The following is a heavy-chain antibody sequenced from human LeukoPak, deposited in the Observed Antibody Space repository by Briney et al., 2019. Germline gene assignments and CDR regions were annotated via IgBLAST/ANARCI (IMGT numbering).Heavy chain of an antibody. CDR2: IGGSGGST. D-gene: IGHD5-12*01. V-gene: IGHV3-23*01. CDR3: AKDGGYSGYDYVPDFDY. Sequence: GGSLRLSCAASGFTFSSYAMSWVRQAPGKGLEWVSAIGGSGGSTYYADSVKGRFTISRDNSKNTLYLQMNSLRAEDTAVYYCAKDGGYSGYDYVPDFDYWGQGTLVTVSS. CDR1: GFTFSSYA. J-gene: IGHJ4*02.